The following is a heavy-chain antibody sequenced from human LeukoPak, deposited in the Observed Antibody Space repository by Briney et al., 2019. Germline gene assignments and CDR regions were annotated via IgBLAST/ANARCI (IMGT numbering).Heavy chain of an antibody. CDR2: IYSGGNT. CDR3: ARERPHGAVALEY. V-gene: IGHV3-66*01. J-gene: IGHJ1*01. D-gene: IGHD6-19*01. Sequence: GGSLRLSCAASGFTVSSNYMNWVRQAPGKGLEWVSVIYSGGNTYYADSVKGRFTISRDNAKNLLYLQMNSLRVEDTAVYYCARERPHGAVALEYWGQGTLVTVSS. CDR1: GFTVSSNY.